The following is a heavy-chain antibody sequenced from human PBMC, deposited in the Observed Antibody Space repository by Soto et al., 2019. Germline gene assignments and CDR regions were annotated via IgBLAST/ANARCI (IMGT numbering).Heavy chain of an antibody. CDR3: ARVIGDYQHFDY. CDR2: IYYSGST. V-gene: IGHV4-30-4*01. Sequence: PSETLSLTCTVSGGSISSGDYYWSWIRQPPGKGLEWIGYIYYSGSTYYNPSLKSRVTISVDTSKNQFSLKLSSVTAADTAVYYCARVIGDYQHFDYWGQGTLVTVSS. D-gene: IGHD4-17*01. CDR1: GGSISSGDYY. J-gene: IGHJ4*02.